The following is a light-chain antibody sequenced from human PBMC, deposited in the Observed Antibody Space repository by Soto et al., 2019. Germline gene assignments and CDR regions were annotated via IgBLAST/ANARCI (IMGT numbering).Light chain of an antibody. J-gene: IGKJ1*01. CDR3: QLYYSGM. CDR2: AAS. CDR1: QSVDSNY. Sequence: EIVLTQSPGTLSLSPGERATLSCRASQSVDSNYLGWYQQKPGQAPRLLIYAASSRATGIPDRFSGGGSGTDFTLTISRLEPDDFAVYYCQLYYSGMFGQGTKVEIK. V-gene: IGKV3-20*01.